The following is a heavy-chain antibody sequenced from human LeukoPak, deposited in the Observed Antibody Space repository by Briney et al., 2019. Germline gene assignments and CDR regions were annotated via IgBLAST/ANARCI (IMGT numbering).Heavy chain of an antibody. CDR1: GFTFSSYA. CDR3: ARDRWQQLVQGTYYFDY. J-gene: IGHJ4*02. Sequence: PGGSLRLSCAASGFTFSSYAMHWVRQAPGKGLEWVAVISYDGSNKYYADSVKGRFTISRDNSKNTLYLQMNSLRAEDTAVYYCARDRWQQLVQGTYYFDYWGQGTLVTVSS. CDR2: ISYDGSNK. V-gene: IGHV3-30-3*01. D-gene: IGHD6-13*01.